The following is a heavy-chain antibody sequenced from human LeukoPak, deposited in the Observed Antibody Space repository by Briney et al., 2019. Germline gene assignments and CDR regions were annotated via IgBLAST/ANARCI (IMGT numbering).Heavy chain of an antibody. D-gene: IGHD3-10*01. V-gene: IGHV4-30-4*01. CDR1: GGSISSGDYY. CDR2: IYYSGST. CDR3: AREAEGDGSGERQGPRAYFDY. J-gene: IGHJ4*02. Sequence: PSQTLSLTCTVSGGSISSGDYYWSWIRQPPGTGLEWIGYIYYSGSTYYNPSLKSQVTISVDTSKNQFSLKLSSVTAADTAVYYCAREAEGDGSGERQGPRAYFDYWGQGTLVTVSS.